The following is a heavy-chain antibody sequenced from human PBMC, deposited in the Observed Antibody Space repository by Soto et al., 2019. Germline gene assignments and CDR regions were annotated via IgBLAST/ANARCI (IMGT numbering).Heavy chain of an antibody. CDR2: IYSGGST. J-gene: IGHJ3*02. Sequence: EVQLVESGGGLIQPGGSLRLSCAASGFTVSSNYMSWVRQAPGKGLEWVSVIYSGGSTYYADSVKGRFTISRDNSKNTLYLQMNSLRAEDTAVYYCARESMVRGVIGGGAFDIWGQGTMVTVSS. D-gene: IGHD3-10*01. V-gene: IGHV3-53*01. CDR3: ARESMVRGVIGGGAFDI. CDR1: GFTVSSNY.